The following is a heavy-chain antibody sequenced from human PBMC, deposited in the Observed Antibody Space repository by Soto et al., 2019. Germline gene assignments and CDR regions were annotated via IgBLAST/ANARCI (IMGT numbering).Heavy chain of an antibody. CDR3: ARHMYSRISEDFDY. D-gene: IGHD6-13*01. J-gene: IGHJ4*02. CDR1: GGSISSSSYY. CDR2: IYYSGST. Sequence: SETLSLTCTVSGGSISSSSYYWGWIRQPPGKGLEWIGSIYYSGSTYYNPSLKSRVTISVDTSKNQFSLKLSSVTAADTAVYYCARHMYSRISEDFDYWGQGTLVTVSS. V-gene: IGHV4-39*01.